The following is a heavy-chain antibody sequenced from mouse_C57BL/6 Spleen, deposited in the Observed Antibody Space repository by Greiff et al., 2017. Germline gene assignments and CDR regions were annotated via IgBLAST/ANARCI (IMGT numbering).Heavy chain of an antibody. V-gene: IGHV1-74*01. Sequence: QVQLQQPGAELVKPGASVKVSCKASGYTFTSYWLHWVKQRPGQGLEWIGRIHPSDSDTNYNQKFKGKATLTVDKSSSTAYMQLSSLTSEDSAVYYCARYTHYYGSSAGFAYWGQGTLVTVSA. CDR1: GYTFTSYW. CDR2: IHPSDSDT. CDR3: ARYTHYYGSSAGFAY. J-gene: IGHJ3*01. D-gene: IGHD1-1*01.